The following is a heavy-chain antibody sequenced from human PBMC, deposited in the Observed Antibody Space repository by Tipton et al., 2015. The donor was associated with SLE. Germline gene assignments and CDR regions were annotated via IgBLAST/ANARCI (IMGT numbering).Heavy chain of an antibody. D-gene: IGHD6-19*01. CDR3: ARDQVGLGDFDS. CDR2: VHHSGST. V-gene: IGHV4-59*11. Sequence: TLSLTCSVSGGSISSHYWIWIRQPPGKGLEWIGYVHHSGSTDYNPSLEGRVSISKETSKNLFSLRLISVTAADTAVYYCARDQVGLGDFDSWGQGTLVTVSS. CDR1: GGSISSHY. J-gene: IGHJ4*02.